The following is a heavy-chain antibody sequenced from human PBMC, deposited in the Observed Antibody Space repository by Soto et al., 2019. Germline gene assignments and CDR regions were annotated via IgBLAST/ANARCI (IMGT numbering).Heavy chain of an antibody. CDR2: MSGSGNRT. Sequence: GGSLRLSCTSPGFTFTSYALSWVRQAPGKTLEWLATMSGSGNRTYYADSVKGRLTLSRDSSKNTLSLLMSSLRAEDTAVYYCARAQYYPDSTGYSTRFDYWGRGTLVTVSS. CDR3: ARAQYYPDSTGYSTRFDY. D-gene: IGHD3-22*01. CDR1: GFTFTSYA. V-gene: IGHV3-23*01. J-gene: IGHJ4*02.